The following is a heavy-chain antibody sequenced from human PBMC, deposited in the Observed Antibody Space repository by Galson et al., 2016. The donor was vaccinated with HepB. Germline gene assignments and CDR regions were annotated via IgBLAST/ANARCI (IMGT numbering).Heavy chain of an antibody. Sequence: SETLSLTCTVSGGSISSSNFYWGWIRQPPGKGLEWIGTLYYTGNTYYNPSLKSRVTISVDTSRDQFSLNLTSVTASDRAVYYCAMGSSAKYGIKVLDCWGQETLVTVSS. D-gene: IGHD1-14*01. CDR3: AMGSSAKYGIKVLDC. CDR1: GGSISSSNFY. V-gene: IGHV4-39*01. CDR2: LYYTGNT. J-gene: IGHJ4*02.